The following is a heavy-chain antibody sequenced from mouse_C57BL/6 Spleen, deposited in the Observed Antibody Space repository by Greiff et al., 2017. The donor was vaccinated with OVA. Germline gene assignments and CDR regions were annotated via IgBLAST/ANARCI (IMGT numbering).Heavy chain of an antibody. J-gene: IGHJ4*01. CDR3: AKPPHYYGSSYDAMDY. CDR1: GFSLTSYG. Sequence: VKVEESGPGLVQPSQSLSITCTVSGFSLTSYGVHWVRQSPGKGLEWLGVIWRGGSTDYNAAFMSRLSITKDNSKSQVFFKMNSLQADDTAIYYCAKPPHYYGSSYDAMDYWGQGTSVTVSS. D-gene: IGHD1-1*01. V-gene: IGHV2-5*01. CDR2: IWRGGST.